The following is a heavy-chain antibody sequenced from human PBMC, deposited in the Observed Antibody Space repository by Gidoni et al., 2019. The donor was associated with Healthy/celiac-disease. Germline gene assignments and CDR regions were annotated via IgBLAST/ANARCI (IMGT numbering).Heavy chain of an antibody. V-gene: IGHV1-18*01. CDR1: GYTFTSYG. J-gene: IGHJ6*02. CDR3: ARVGSSSLYWYYYYGMDV. Sequence: QVQLVQSGAEVKKPGASVKVSCKASGYTFTSYGISWVRQAPGQGLEWMGWISAYNGNTNYAQKLQGRVTMTTDTSTGTAYMELRSLRSDDTAVYYCARVGSSSLYWYYYYGMDVWGQGTTVTVSS. CDR2: ISAYNGNT. D-gene: IGHD6-13*01.